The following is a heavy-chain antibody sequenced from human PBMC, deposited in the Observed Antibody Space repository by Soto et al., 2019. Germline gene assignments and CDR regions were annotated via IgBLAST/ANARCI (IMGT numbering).Heavy chain of an antibody. CDR2: ISSSRRTI. V-gene: IGHV3-48*01. CDR3: AREDITRGGGFDP. Sequence: EVQLVESGGGLVQPGGSRRLSCAASGFTFSSYSMNWVRQAPGKGLEWVSQISSSRRTIYYADSVKGRFTISRDNAKNSLYLQMNSLRAEDTAVYYCAREDITRGGGFDPWGQGTLVTVSS. CDR1: GFTFSSYS. J-gene: IGHJ5*02. D-gene: IGHD3-10*01.